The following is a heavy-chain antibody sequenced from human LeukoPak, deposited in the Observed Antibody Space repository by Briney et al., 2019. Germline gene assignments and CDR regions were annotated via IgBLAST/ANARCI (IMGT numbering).Heavy chain of an antibody. Sequence: PSETLSLTCTVSGGSISSGSYYWSWIRQPAGKGLEWIGRIYTSGSTNYNPSLKSRVTISVDTSKNQFSLKLSSVTAADTAVYYCARVEKWWYFDLWGRGTLVTVSS. CDR3: ARVEKWWYFDL. D-gene: IGHD1-26*01. J-gene: IGHJ2*01. CDR2: IYTSGST. V-gene: IGHV4-61*02. CDR1: GGSISSGSYY.